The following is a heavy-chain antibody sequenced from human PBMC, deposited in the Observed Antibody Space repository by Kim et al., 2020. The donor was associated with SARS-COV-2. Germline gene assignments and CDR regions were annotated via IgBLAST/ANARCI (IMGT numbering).Heavy chain of an antibody. J-gene: IGHJ6*03. V-gene: IGHV1-8*01. CDR1: GYTFTSYD. CDR3: ARPHRGWLRFSLKTYYYYYMDV. Sequence: ASVKVSCKASGYTFTSYDINWVRQATGQGLEWMGWMNPNSGNTGYAQKFQGRVTMTRNTSISTAYMELSSLRSEDTAVYYCARPHRGWLRFSLKTYYYYYMDVWGKGTTVTVSS. D-gene: IGHD5-12*01. CDR2: MNPNSGNT.